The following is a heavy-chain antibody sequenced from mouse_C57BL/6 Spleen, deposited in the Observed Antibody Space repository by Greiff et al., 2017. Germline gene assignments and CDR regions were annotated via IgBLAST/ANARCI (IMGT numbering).Heavy chain of an antibody. D-gene: IGHD2-4*01. Sequence: QVQLQQSGAELVRPGASVTLSCKASGYTFTDYEMHWVKQTPVHGLAWIGAIDPETGGTAYNQKFKGKAILTADKSSSTAYMELRSLTSEDSAVYYCTEYDYDYAMDYWGQGTSVTVSS. CDR3: TEYDYDYAMDY. CDR2: IDPETGGT. J-gene: IGHJ4*01. CDR1: GYTFTDYE. V-gene: IGHV1-15*01.